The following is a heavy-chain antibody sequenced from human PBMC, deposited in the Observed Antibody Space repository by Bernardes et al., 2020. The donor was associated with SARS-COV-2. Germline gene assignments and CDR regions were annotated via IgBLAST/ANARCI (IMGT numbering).Heavy chain of an antibody. CDR1: GGSISSSNW. CDR2: IYHSGST. V-gene: IGHV4-4*02. D-gene: IGHD2-2*02. J-gene: IGHJ6*02. CDR3: ASRTYCSSTSCYIRGDYYYGMDV. Sequence: LSLTCAVSGGSISSSNWWSWVRQPPGKGLEWIGEIYHSGSTNYNPSLKSRVTISVDKSKNQFSLKLSSVTAADTAVYYCASRTYCSSTSCYIRGDYYYGMDVWGQGTTVTVSS.